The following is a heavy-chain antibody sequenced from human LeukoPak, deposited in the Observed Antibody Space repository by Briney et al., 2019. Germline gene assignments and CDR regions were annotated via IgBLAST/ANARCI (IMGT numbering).Heavy chain of an antibody. J-gene: IGHJ6*03. CDR3: ARSTMATSYYYMDV. D-gene: IGHD4/OR15-4a*01. Sequence: PSETLSLTCTVSGGSISSSSYYWGWIRQPPGKGLEWIGSIYYSGSTYYNPSLKSRLTISVDTSRNQFSLNLSSVTAADTAVYYCARSTMATSYYYMDVWGKGTTVTVSS. CDR1: GGSISSSSYY. CDR2: IYYSGST. V-gene: IGHV4-39*01.